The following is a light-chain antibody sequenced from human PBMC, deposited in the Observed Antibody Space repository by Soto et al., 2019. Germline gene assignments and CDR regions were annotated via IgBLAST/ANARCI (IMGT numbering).Light chain of an antibody. Sequence: EIVLTQSPGTLSLSPGERATLSCRTSQSVSSNYLAWYQQKPGQAPRLLIYGASSRATGIPVRFSGSGSGTDFTLTISRLEPEDFAVYFCQQFVSPPSFTFGPGTKVDIK. CDR2: GAS. V-gene: IGKV3-20*01. CDR3: QQFVSPPSFT. CDR1: QSVSSNY. J-gene: IGKJ3*01.